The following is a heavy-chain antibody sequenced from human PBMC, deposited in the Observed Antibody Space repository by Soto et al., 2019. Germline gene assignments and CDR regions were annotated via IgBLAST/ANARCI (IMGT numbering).Heavy chain of an antibody. CDR3: AKDGEALYYYDTSGPKTWFDP. CDR2: ISYDGSNK. D-gene: IGHD3-22*01. Sequence: GSLRLSCSASGFTFSRYGMHGVRQAPGKGLEWVAIISYDGSNKYYADSVKGRFTISRDDSKNTLYLQMNSLRAEDKAVYYCAKDGEALYYYDTSGPKTWFDPWGLGTLVTVYS. V-gene: IGHV3-30*18. CDR1: GFTFSRYG. J-gene: IGHJ5*02.